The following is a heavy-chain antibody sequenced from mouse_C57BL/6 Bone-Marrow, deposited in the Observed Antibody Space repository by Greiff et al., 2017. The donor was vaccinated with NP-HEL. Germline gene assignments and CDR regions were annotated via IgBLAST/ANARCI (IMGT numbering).Heavy chain of an antibody. CDR1: GYTFTDYD. CDR3: TNYYGSSYVYAMDY. CDR2: IDPETGGT. V-gene: IGHV1-15*01. D-gene: IGHD1-1*01. Sequence: QVQLQQSGAELVRPGASVTLSCKASGYTFTDYDMHWVKQTPVHGLEWIGAIDPETGGTAYNQKFKGKAILTADKSSSTAYMELRSLTSEDSAVYYCTNYYGSSYVYAMDYWGQGTSVTVSS. J-gene: IGHJ4*01.